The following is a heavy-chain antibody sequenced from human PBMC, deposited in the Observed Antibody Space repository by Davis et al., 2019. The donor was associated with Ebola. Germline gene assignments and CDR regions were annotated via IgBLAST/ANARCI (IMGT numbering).Heavy chain of an antibody. Sequence: ASVKVSCKTSGYSFTSYGISWVRQAPGQGYEWMGWISGYNGNTRYSHKFQDRFTMTTDTSTTTAYMELRSLRSDDTAVYYCARPAGFQAFEYWGQGTPVTVSS. V-gene: IGHV1-18*01. J-gene: IGHJ4*02. D-gene: IGHD6-19*01. CDR3: ARPAGFQAFEY. CDR2: ISGYNGNT. CDR1: GYSFTSYG.